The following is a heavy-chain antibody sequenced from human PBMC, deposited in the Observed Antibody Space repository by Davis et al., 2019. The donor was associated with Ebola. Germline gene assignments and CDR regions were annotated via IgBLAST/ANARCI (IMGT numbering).Heavy chain of an antibody. D-gene: IGHD5-12*01. Sequence: SVKVSCKAPGGTFSSYAISWVRQAPGQGLEWMGGIIPIYEKVQYSQKFQGRVTITADESTSTAYMELSSLRSEDTGLYFCAREIGKVATIGLLGFDPWGQGTLVTVSS. J-gene: IGHJ5*02. CDR1: GGTFSSYA. CDR2: IIPIYEKV. V-gene: IGHV1-69*13. CDR3: AREIGKVATIGLLGFDP.